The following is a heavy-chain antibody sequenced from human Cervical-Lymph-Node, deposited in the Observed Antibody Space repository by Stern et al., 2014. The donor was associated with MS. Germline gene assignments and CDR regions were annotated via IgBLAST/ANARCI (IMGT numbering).Heavy chain of an antibody. CDR2: VYPGDSDV. CDR3: ARHFASGHNGHDWHFDV. D-gene: IGHD5-12*01. V-gene: IGHV5-51*03. Sequence: GQLAQSGAEPRQPGESLKIACSGSEDSFTNYWIAWVRQMPGKGLEWIGIVYPGDSDVIYSPSLQGQDTFSADRSTNTAYLQWSRLKVSDSAKYYCARHFASGHNGHDWHFDVWGQGTLVTVSS. J-gene: IGHJ4*02. CDR1: EDSFTNYW.